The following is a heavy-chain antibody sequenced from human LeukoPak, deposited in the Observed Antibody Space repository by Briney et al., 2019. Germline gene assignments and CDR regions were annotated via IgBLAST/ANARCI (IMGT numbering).Heavy chain of an antibody. J-gene: IGHJ3*02. CDR3: AKLMITFGGVIVSSFFDI. CDR2: ISGSGGST. D-gene: IGHD3-16*02. CDR1: GFTFSSYA. Sequence: AGGSLRLSCAASGFTFSSYAMSWVRQAPGKGLEWVSAISGSGGSTYYADSVKGRFTISRDNSKNTLYLQMNSLRAEDTAVYYCAKLMITFGGVIVSSFFDIWGQGTKVTVSS. V-gene: IGHV3-23*01.